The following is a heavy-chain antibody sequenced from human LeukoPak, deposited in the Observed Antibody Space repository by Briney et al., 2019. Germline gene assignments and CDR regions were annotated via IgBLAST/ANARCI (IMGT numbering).Heavy chain of an antibody. CDR1: GYSFTSYW. Sequence: GESLKISCKGSGYSFTSYWIGWERPMPGKGMGWMGIIYPGDSDTRYSPSFQGQVTISADKPISTAYLQWSSLKASDSAMYYCARSTAMDHYDHGGQGTLVTVSS. CDR2: IYPGDSDT. D-gene: IGHD5-18*01. J-gene: IGHJ4*02. V-gene: IGHV5-51*04. CDR3: ARSTAMDHYDH.